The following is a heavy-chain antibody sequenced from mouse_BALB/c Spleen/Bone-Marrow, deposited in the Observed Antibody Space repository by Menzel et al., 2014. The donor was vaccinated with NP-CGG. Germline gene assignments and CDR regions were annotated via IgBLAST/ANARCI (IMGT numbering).Heavy chain of an antibody. CDR2: IDTSDSYT. V-gene: IGHV1-69*01. Sequence: QVQLKESGAELVMPGASVKMSCKASGHTFTDYWMHWVKQRPGQGLEWIGAIDTSDSYTSYNQKFKGKATLTVDESSNTAYMQLSSLTSEDSAIYYCARSDYRYGPRAYWGQGTLVNDSA. D-gene: IGHD2-14*01. CDR3: ARSDYRYGPRAY. CDR1: GHTFTDYW. J-gene: IGHJ3*01.